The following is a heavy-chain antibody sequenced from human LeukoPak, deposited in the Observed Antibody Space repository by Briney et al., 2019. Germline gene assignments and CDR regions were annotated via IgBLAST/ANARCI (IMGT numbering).Heavy chain of an antibody. V-gene: IGHV3-23*01. J-gene: IGHJ4*02. CDR2: ISGSGDST. CDR3: PKQRSEIPVAASNY. Sequence: GGSLRLSCAASGFIFSTSAMSWVRQAPGKELEWVSGISGSGDSTDYVDSVKGRFTISRDNSESTLYLHMNSLRAEDTAIYYCPKQRSEIPVAASNYWGQGNLVTVSS. D-gene: IGHD2-2*01. CDR1: GFIFSTSA.